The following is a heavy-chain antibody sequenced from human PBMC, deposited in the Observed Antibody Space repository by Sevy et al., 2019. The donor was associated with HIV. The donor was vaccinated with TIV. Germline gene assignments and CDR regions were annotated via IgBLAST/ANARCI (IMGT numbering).Heavy chain of an antibody. CDR1: GGSITSLY. CDR3: AGENAWGRGYS. D-gene: IGHD1-26*01. CDR2: IYYNGHI. J-gene: IGHJ5*01. V-gene: IGHV4-59*08. Sequence: SETLSLTCTVSGGSITSLYWNWIRQPPGKGLEWIANIYYNGHINYNPSLKSRVTLSLDTSKNQLSLRLSSVTAADTAMYYCAGENAWGRGYSGGQGTLVTVSS.